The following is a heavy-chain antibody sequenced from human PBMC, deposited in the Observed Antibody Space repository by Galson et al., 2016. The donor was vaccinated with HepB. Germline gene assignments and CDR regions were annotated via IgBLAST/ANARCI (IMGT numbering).Heavy chain of an antibody. CDR2: ISSRGRT. J-gene: IGHJ4*02. CDR3: AKEAYCGGDCWDYFDY. D-gene: IGHD2-21*02. CDR1: GFTFSTYA. V-gene: IGHV3-23*01. Sequence: SLRLSCAVSGFTFSTYAMSWVRQAPGKGLEWVSGISSRGRTYYGDSVKGRFAIFRDNSNDMLYLQMNSLRAEDTAVYYCAKEAYCGGDCWDYFDYWGQGVMVTVSS.